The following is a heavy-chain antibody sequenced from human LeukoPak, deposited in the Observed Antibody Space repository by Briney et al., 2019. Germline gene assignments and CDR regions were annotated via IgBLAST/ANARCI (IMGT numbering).Heavy chain of an antibody. CDR2: INPRDSYT. CDR3: ARHGIAMARYNWFDL. J-gene: IGHJ5*02. V-gene: IGHV5-10-1*01. CDR1: GYSFTSYW. Sequence: GESLKISCKCSGYSFTSYWISWVRQVPGKGLEWMGTINPRDSYTNYSPSFQGHVTISADKSISTAYLQWSSLKASDIAMYYCARHGIAMARYNWFDLWGQGTLVTVSS. D-gene: IGHD5-18*01.